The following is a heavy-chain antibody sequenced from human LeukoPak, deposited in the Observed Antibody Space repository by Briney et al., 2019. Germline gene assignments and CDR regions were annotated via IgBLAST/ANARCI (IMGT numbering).Heavy chain of an antibody. J-gene: IGHJ4*02. V-gene: IGHV3-23*01. CDR2: ISGSGGST. D-gene: IGHD4-17*01. Sequence: GGSLRLSCAASGFTFSSYAMSWVRQAPGKGLEGVSAISGSGGSTYYADSVKGRFTISRDNSKNTLYLQMNSLRAEDTAVYYCAKGDYGDYGYFDYWGQGTLVTVSS. CDR3: AKGDYGDYGYFDY. CDR1: GFTFSSYA.